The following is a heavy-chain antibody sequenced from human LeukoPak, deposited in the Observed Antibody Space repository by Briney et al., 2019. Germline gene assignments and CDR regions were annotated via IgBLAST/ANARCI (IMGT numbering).Heavy chain of an antibody. CDR1: GGTFSSYA. D-gene: IGHD6-13*01. J-gene: IGHJ3*02. V-gene: IGHV1-69*13. CDR3: ARGVRQLAAFDI. Sequence: SVKVSCKASGGTFSSYAISWVRQAPGQGLEWMGGIIPIFGTANYAQKFQGRVTITADESTSTAYMELSSLRSEDTAVYYCARGVRQLAAFDIWGQGTMVTVSS. CDR2: IIPIFGTA.